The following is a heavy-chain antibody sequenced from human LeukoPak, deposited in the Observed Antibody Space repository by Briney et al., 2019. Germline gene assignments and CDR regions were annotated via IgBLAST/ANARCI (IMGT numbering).Heavy chain of an antibody. J-gene: IGHJ4*02. Sequence: GGSLRLSCAASGFTFSRYWMSWVRQAPGKGLEWVANINQDGSEKYYVDSVKGRFTISRDNAKNSLYLQINSLRAEDTAVYYCATSDYWGQGTLVTVSS. CDR2: INQDGSEK. CDR1: GFTFSRYW. V-gene: IGHV3-7*01. CDR3: ATSDY.